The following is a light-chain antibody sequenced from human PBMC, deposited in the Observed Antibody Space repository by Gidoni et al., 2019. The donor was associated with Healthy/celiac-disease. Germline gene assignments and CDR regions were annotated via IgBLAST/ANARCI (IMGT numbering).Light chain of an antibody. V-gene: IGKV1-5*01. J-gene: IGKJ1*01. CDR2: DAS. CDR3: QQYNSFRG. CDR1: QRISSW. Sequence: DIQMTQSPSTLSASVGDRVTITCRASQRISSWLAWYQQKPGKAPKLLIYDASSLESGVPSRFSGSGSGTEFTLTISSLQPDDFATYYCQQYNSFRGFGQGTKVEIK.